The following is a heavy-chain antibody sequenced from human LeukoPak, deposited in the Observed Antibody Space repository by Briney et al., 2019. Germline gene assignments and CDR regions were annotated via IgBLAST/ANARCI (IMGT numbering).Heavy chain of an antibody. CDR2: INPNSGGT. V-gene: IGHV1-2*06. CDR1: GYTFTGDY. Sequence: ASVKVSCKASGYTFTGDYMHWVRQAPGQGLEWMGRINPNSGGTNYAQKFQGRVTMTRDTSISTAYMELSRLRSDDTAVYYCARWSGYSSSVDYWGQGTLVTVSS. J-gene: IGHJ4*02. D-gene: IGHD6-6*01. CDR3: ARWSGYSSSVDY.